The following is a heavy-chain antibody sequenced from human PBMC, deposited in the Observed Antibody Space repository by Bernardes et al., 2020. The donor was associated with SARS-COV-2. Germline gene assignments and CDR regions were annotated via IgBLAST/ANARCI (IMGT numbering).Heavy chain of an antibody. CDR3: ARGSRDFWSGYYTRHYYYMDV. J-gene: IGHJ6*03. CDR1: GGSFSGYY. V-gene: IGHV4-34*01. D-gene: IGHD3-3*01. CDR2: INHSGST. Sequence: SETLSLTCAVYGGSFSGYYWSWIRQPPGKGLEWIGEINHSGSTNYNPSLKSRVTISVDTSKNQFSLKLSSVTAADTAVYYCARGSRDFWSGYYTRHYYYMDVWGKGTTVTVSS.